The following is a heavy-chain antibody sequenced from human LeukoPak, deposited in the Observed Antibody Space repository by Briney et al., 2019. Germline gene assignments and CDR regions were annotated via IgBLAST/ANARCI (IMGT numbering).Heavy chain of an antibody. CDR1: GFTFSSYS. D-gene: IGHD3-10*01. CDR3: AKPLHYYGSGSFDY. Sequence: PGGSLRLSCAASGFTFSSYSMNWVRQAPGKGLEWVSSITSSSSYIYYADSVKGRFTISRDNAKNSLYLQMNGLRAEDTAVYYCAKPLHYYGSGSFDYWGQGTLVTVSS. J-gene: IGHJ4*02. V-gene: IGHV3-21*01. CDR2: ITSSSSYI.